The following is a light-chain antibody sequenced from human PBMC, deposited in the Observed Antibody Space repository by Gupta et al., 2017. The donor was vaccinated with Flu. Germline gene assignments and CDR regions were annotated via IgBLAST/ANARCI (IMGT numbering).Light chain of an antibody. CDR1: NIAFKA. Sequence: SFVLTQPPSASVAPGQTARTACGGNNIAFKAVHWYQQKPGQAPALVVNDDSDRPSGIPKRFSGSNSGNTATLSISRVEAGDEADYYCQVWNSSSDRGVFGGGTKLTVL. CDR3: QVWNSSSDRGV. CDR2: DDS. V-gene: IGLV3-21*02. J-gene: IGLJ3*02.